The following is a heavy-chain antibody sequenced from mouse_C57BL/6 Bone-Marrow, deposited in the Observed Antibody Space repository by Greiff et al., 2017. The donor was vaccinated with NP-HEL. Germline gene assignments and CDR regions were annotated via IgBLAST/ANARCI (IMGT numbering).Heavy chain of an antibody. D-gene: IGHD3-3*01. CDR3: ARSDPRAAMDY. V-gene: IGHV5-4*01. Sequence: EVQVVESGGGLVKPGGSLKLSCAASGFTFSSYAMSWVRQTPEKRLAWVATISDGGSYTYYPDNVKGRFTLSRDNAKNKLYLQMSHLKSEDTAMYYCARSDPRAAMDYWGQGTSVTVSS. CDR2: ISDGGSYT. CDR1: GFTFSSYA. J-gene: IGHJ4*01.